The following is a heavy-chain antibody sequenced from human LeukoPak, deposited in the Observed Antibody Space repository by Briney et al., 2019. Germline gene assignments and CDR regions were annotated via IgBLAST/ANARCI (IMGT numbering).Heavy chain of an antibody. J-gene: IGHJ1*01. Sequence: GGSLRLSCAASGFTFSSYAMSWVRQAPGKGLEWVSAISGSGGSTYYADSVKGRFTISRDNSKNTLYLQMNSQRAEDTAVYYCAKVERYDFWSGYYAPTPAEYFQHWGQGTLVTVSS. CDR1: GFTFSSYA. CDR2: ISGSGGST. V-gene: IGHV3-23*01. CDR3: AKVERYDFWSGYYAPTPAEYFQH. D-gene: IGHD3-3*01.